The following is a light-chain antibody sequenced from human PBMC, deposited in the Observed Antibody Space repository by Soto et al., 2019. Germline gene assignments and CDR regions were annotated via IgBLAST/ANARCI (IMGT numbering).Light chain of an antibody. CDR1: SSNIGAGYD. V-gene: IGLV1-40*01. CDR2: GNT. CDR3: QSYDSSLSGWV. Sequence: QSVLTQPPSVSGAPGQSVTISCTGRSSNIGAGYDVHWYQHLPGTAPKLLISGNTNRPSGVPDRFSGSKSGTSASLAITGLQADDEADYYCQSYDSSLSGWVFGGGTKVTVL. J-gene: IGLJ3*02.